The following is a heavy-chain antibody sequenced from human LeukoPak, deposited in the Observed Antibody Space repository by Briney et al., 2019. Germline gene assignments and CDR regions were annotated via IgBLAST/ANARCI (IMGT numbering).Heavy chain of an antibody. CDR3: AREGGPYRPLDY. Sequence: PGGSLRLSCAASGFTFTNYAMTWVRQPPGKGLEWIGEVNLQGSTNYSPSLMGRVAISVDKSENHVSLQLTSVTAADTAVYYCAREGGPYRPLDYSGPGTLVTVSS. CDR2: VNLQGST. J-gene: IGHJ4*02. CDR1: GFTFTNYAM. V-gene: IGHV4-4*02.